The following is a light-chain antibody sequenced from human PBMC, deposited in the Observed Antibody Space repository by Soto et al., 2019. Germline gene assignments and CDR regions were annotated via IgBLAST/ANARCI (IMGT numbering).Light chain of an antibody. CDR1: QGLVYSDGNTF. J-gene: IGKJ1*01. CDR2: QVS. Sequence: DVVMTQSPLSLSVTLGQPASISCRSSQGLVYSDGNTFLNWFHQRPGQSPRRLIYQVSNRDSGVPARFSGSGSGTDYTMTISRVEAEDVGIYYCVQGTHWPWTFVQGTKVEIK. V-gene: IGKV2-30*01. CDR3: VQGTHWPWT.